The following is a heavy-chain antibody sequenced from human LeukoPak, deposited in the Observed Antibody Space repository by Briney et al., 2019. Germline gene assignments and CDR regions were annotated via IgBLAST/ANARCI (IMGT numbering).Heavy chain of an antibody. D-gene: IGHD5-18*01. CDR1: RFTLTTYY. V-gene: IGHV1-46*01. J-gene: IGHJ4*02. CDR2: INPSGVST. Sequence: ASVTISCKACRFTLTTYYMHWLRQAPAQGLEWMAVINPSGVSTTYTQNFQGRVTMTRDTSTSTVYIERSSLRSEDTALYYCARGRVDTQPLLAYWGQGTLVTVSS. CDR3: ARGRVDTQPLLAY.